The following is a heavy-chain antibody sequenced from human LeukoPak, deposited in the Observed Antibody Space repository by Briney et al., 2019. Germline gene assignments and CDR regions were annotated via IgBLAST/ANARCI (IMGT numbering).Heavy chain of an antibody. D-gene: IGHD6-19*01. V-gene: IGHV5-51*01. CDR1: GYSFTSYW. CDR3: ARQVYSSGWGHYFDY. Sequence: GESLKISCKGSGYSFTSYWIGWVRQMPGKGLEWMGIIYPGDSDTRYSPSFQGQVTISADKSIGTAYLQWSSLKASDTAMYYCARQVYSSGWGHYFDYWGQGTLVTVSS. J-gene: IGHJ4*02. CDR2: IYPGDSDT.